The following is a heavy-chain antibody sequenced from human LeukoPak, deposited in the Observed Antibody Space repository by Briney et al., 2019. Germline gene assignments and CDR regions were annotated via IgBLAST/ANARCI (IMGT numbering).Heavy chain of an antibody. CDR2: IIPIFGTA. Sequence: SVKVSCKASGGTFKNFVISWVRQAPGQGLEWMGGIIPIFGTAKYAEKVQGRVTITTDESASTAYMELSSLRSEDTAVYYCARDRVGHTYGIVDPFVGWFDPWGQGTLVTVSS. D-gene: IGHD1-26*01. CDR3: ARDRVGHTYGIVDPFVGWFDP. V-gene: IGHV1-69*05. J-gene: IGHJ5*02. CDR1: GGTFKNFV.